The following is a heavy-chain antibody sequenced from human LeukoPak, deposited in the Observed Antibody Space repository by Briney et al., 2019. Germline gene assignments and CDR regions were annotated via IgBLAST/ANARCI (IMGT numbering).Heavy chain of an antibody. V-gene: IGHV3-9*01. D-gene: IGHD2-2*01. CDR1: GFTFDDYA. CDR3: AKDSLRYCSSTSCYQFDY. CDR2: ISWNSGSI. J-gene: IGHJ4*02. Sequence: GGSLRLSCAASGFTFDDYAMHWVRQAPGKGLEWVSGISWNSGSIGYADSVKGRFTISRDNAKNSLYLQMNSLRAEDTALYYCAKDSLRYCSSTSCYQFDYWGQETLVTVSS.